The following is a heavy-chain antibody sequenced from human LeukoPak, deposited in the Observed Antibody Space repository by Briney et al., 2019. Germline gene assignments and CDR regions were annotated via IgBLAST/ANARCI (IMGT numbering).Heavy chain of an antibody. J-gene: IGHJ6*03. D-gene: IGHD6-13*01. CDR1: GFTFSTYW. V-gene: IGHV3-7*03. CDR3: ARGPGYSSSWYTDYYYMDV. CDR2: IKQDGTEI. Sequence: GGSLRLSCAASGFTFSTYWMSWVRQAPGKGLEWVANIKQDGTEIYYVDSVKGRFTISRDNAKNSLYLQMNSLRAEDTAVYYCARGPGYSSSWYTDYYYMDVWGKGTTVTVSS.